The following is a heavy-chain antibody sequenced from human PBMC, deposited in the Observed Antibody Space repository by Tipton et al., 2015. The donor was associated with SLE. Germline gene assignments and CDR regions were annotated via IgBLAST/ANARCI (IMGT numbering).Heavy chain of an antibody. J-gene: IGHJ4*02. CDR1: GFIFSTYA. CDR3: ASRIQHYDFWTGPQGDY. V-gene: IGHV3-23*03. Sequence: SLRLSCAASGFIFSTYAMSWVRQAPGKGLEWLSVIYSDGGRIYSADSMEGRLSISRDNSKSTLSLEMNSLRAEDTAVYYCASRIQHYDFWTGPQGDYWGQGTLVTVSS. CDR2: IYSDGGRI. D-gene: IGHD3-3*01.